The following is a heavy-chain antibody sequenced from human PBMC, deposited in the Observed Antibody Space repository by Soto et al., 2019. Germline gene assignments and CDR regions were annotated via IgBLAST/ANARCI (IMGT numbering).Heavy chain of an antibody. D-gene: IGHD5-18*01. V-gene: IGHV4-39*01. CDR3: ACIFSGGYGYGFNYYGMDV. CDR2: IYYSGST. Sequence: SATLSLTCTVSGGSISSSSYYWGWVRQPPGKGLEWIGSIYYSGSTYYNPSLKSRVTISVDTSKNQFSLKLSSVTAADTAVYYCACIFSGGYGYGFNYYGMDVWGQGTTVT. CDR1: GGSISSSSYY. J-gene: IGHJ6*02.